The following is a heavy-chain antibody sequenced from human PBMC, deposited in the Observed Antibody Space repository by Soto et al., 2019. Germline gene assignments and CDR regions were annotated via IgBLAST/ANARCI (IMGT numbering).Heavy chain of an antibody. J-gene: IGHJ4*02. V-gene: IGHV4-38-2*01. CDR1: GYSISSGYY. CDR2: IYHSGST. Sequence: SETLSLTCAVSGYSISSGYYWGWIRQPPGKGLEWIGSIYHSGSTYYNPSLKSRVTISVDTSKNQFSLKLSSVTAADTAVYYCERIGGSSGWYSDDWGQGTLVTVSS. D-gene: IGHD6-19*01. CDR3: ERIGGSSGWYSDD.